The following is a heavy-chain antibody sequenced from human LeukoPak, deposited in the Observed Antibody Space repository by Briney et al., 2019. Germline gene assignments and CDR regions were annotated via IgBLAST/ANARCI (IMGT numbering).Heavy chain of an antibody. CDR1: GFTFSDYY. CDR2: ISNTGSAM. D-gene: IGHD3-22*01. J-gene: IGHJ5*02. V-gene: IGHV3-11*01. CDR3: ASDSSGYFGP. Sequence: GGSLRLSCAASGFTFSDYYMNWIRQAPGKGLEWVSYISNTGSAMYYADSVKGRFTISRDNAKSSLYLQMNSLRAEDTAIYYCASDSSGYFGPWGPGTLVTVSS.